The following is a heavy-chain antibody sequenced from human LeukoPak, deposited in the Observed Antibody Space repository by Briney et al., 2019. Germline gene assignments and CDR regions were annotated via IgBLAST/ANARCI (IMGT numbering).Heavy chain of an antibody. CDR2: IYYSGST. D-gene: IGHD6-13*01. V-gene: IGHV4-39*07. J-gene: IGHJ4*02. Sequence: SETLSLTCTVSGGSISSSSYYWGWIRQPPGKGLEWIGSIYYSGSTYYNPSLKSRVTISVDTSKNQFSLKLSSVTAADTAVYYCAGGGGIAAAGDDYWGQGTLVTVSS. CDR1: GGSISSSSYY. CDR3: AGGGGIAAAGDDY.